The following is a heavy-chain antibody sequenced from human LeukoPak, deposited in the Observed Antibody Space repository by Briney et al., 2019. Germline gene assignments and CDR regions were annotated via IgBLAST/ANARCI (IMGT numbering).Heavy chain of an antibody. D-gene: IGHD1-26*01. CDR2: INTSGSGT. CDR1: GFTFSDYW. CDR3: ARSYHADDF. Sequence: GGSLRLSCAASGFTFSDYWMHWVRQVPGKGLVWVSRINTSGSGTTYADYVKGRFTISRDNAKNTLYLQMDSLRAEDTGVYYCARSYHADDFWGQGTLVTVSS. V-gene: IGHV3-74*03. J-gene: IGHJ4*02.